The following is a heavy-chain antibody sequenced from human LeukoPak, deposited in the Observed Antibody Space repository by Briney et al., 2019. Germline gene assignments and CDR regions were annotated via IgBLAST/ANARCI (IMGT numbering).Heavy chain of an antibody. Sequence: SQTLSLTCTVSGGSISSGSYYWSWIRQPAGKGQEWIGRIYTSGSTNYNPSLKSRVTISVDTSKNQFSLKLSSVTAADTAVYYCAREYSGGIWTLQGNYYYYMDVWGKGTTVTVSS. V-gene: IGHV4-61*02. D-gene: IGHD3-10*01. CDR1: GGSISSGSYY. CDR3: AREYSGGIWTLQGNYYYYMDV. J-gene: IGHJ6*03. CDR2: IYTSGST.